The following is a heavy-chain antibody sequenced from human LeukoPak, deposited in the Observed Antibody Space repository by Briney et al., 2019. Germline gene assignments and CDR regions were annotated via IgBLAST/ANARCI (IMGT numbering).Heavy chain of an antibody. J-gene: IGHJ6*02. Sequence: GESLKISCKGSGYSFTSSWIAWVRQMPGKGLEWMGIINPGDSDTRYSPSFQGQVTISGDKSISTAYLQWSSLKASDTAIYYCARRGSIMGTPMYGMDVWGQGTTVTVSS. CDR2: INPGDSDT. V-gene: IGHV5-51*01. CDR3: ARRGSIMGTPMYGMDV. CDR1: GYSFTSSW. D-gene: IGHD3-16*01.